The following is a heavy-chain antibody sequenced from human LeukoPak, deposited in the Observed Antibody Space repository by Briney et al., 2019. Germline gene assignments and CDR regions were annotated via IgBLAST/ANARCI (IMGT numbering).Heavy chain of an antibody. Sequence: PGGSLRLSCAASGFTFSSYSMNWVRQAPGKGLEWVSSISSSSSYIYYADSVKGRFTISRDNAKNSLYLQMNSLRAEDTAVYYCARPYYYDSSGYYSPTEYFQHWGQGTLVTVSS. D-gene: IGHD3-22*01. CDR3: ARPYYYDSSGYYSPTEYFQH. CDR1: GFTFSSYS. CDR2: ISSSSSYI. V-gene: IGHV3-21*01. J-gene: IGHJ1*01.